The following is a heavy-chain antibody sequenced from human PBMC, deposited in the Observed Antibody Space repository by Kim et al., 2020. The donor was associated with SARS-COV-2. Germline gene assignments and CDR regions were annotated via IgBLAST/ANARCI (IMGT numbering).Heavy chain of an antibody. D-gene: IGHD3-16*01. Sequence: ASVKVSCKASGYTFTSYYMHWVRQAPGQGLEWMGIINPSGGSTSYAQKFQGRVTMTRDTSTSTVYMELSSLRSEDTAVYYCARGGGPEERAYYFDYWGQGTLVTVSS. J-gene: IGHJ4*02. V-gene: IGHV1-46*01. CDR3: ARGGGPEERAYYFDY. CDR2: INPSGGST. CDR1: GYTFTSYY.